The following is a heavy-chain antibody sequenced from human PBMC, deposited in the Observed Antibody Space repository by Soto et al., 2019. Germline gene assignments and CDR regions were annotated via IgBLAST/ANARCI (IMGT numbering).Heavy chain of an antibody. J-gene: IGHJ6*02. CDR3: ARDGATGSYYYYYGMDV. CDR2: ISSSSSTI. D-gene: IGHD5-12*01. CDR1: GFTFSSYS. Sequence: EVQLVESGGGLVQPGGSLRLSCAASGFTFSSYSMNWVRQAPGKGLEWVSYISSSSSTIYYADSVKGRFTISRDNAKNSLYLQMNSLRDADTAVYYCARDGATGSYYYYYGMDVWGQGTTVTVSS. V-gene: IGHV3-48*02.